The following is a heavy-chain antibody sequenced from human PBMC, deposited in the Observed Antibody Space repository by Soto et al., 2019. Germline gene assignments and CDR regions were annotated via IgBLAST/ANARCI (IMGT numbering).Heavy chain of an antibody. D-gene: IGHD1-1*01. CDR2: INDDGIST. CDR3: TRGPRPTSTGTGAF. CDR1: GFTFSMYW. V-gene: IGHV3-74*01. J-gene: IGHJ4*02. Sequence: PGGSLRLSCAASGFTFSMYWMHWVRQVPGKGPEWVSRINDDGISTNYADSVKGRFTISXXXAXXTXXLXXNXXRVXDTGVYYCTRGPRPTSTGTGAFWGQGTLVTVSS.